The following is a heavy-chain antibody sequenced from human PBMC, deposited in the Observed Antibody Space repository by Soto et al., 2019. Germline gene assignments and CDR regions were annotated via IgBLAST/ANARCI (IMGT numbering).Heavy chain of an antibody. CDR2: ISSSSSYI. Sequence: AGGSLRLSCAASGFTFSSYGMHWVRRAPGKGLEWVSSISSSSSYIYYADSVKGRFTISRDNAKNSLYLQMNSLRAEDTAVYYCARGPRSPSNPSYYYYGMDVWGQGTTVTVSS. J-gene: IGHJ6*02. D-gene: IGHD4-4*01. CDR3: ARGPRSPSNPSYYYYGMDV. V-gene: IGHV3-21*01. CDR1: GFTFSSYG.